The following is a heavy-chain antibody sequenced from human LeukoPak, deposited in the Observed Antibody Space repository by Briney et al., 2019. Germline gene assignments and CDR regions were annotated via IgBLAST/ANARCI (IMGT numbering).Heavy chain of an antibody. D-gene: IGHD3-22*01. J-gene: IGHJ4*02. V-gene: IGHV4-59*08. CDR3: ARLNKTPTVYYYDSSGEIDY. CDR2: IYYSGST. CDR1: GGSISSYY. Sequence: SETLSLTCTVSGGSISSYYWSWIRQPPGKGLEWIGYIYYSGSTNYNPSLKSRVTISVDTSKNQFSLKLSSVIAADTAVYYCARLNKTPTVYYYDSSGEIDYWGQGTLVTVSS.